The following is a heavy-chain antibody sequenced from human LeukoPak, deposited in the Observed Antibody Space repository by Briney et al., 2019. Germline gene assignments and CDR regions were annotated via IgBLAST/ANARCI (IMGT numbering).Heavy chain of an antibody. CDR1: GFTFSSYE. J-gene: IGHJ3*02. V-gene: IGHV3-48*03. Sequence: GGSLRLSCAASGFTFSSYEMNWVRQAPGKGLEWVSYISSSGSTIYCADSVKGRFTISRDNAKNSLYLQMNSLRAEDTAVYYCARTNYDILTGYSEPDAFDIWGQGTMVTVSS. D-gene: IGHD3-9*01. CDR3: ARTNYDILTGYSEPDAFDI. CDR2: ISSSGSTI.